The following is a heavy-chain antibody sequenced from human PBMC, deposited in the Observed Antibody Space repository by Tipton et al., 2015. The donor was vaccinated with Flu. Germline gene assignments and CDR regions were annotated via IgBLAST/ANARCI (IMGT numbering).Heavy chain of an antibody. CDR3: ARLEGYCSSTSCHKDDY. D-gene: IGHD2-2*02. Sequence: VQLVQSGAEVKKPGESLRISCKGSGYSFTSYWISWVRQMPGKGLEWMGRIDPSDSYTNYSPSFQGHVTISADKSISTAYLQWSSLKASDTAMYYCARLEGYCSSTSCHKDDYWGQGTLVTVSS. V-gene: IGHV5-10-1*01. J-gene: IGHJ4*02. CDR2: IDPSDSYT. CDR1: GYSFTSYW.